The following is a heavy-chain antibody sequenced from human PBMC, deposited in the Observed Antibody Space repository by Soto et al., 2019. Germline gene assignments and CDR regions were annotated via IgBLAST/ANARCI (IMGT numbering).Heavy chain of an antibody. Sequence: PGGSLRLSCAASGFTFSNYWMNWVRQVPGKGLEWVANIKGDGSEKYFVDSVKGRFTISRGNAKNSLYQQMNSLRAEDTATYYCARDLGRTAAGYYYYYAMDVWGQGTTVTVSS. CDR2: IKGDGSEK. CDR3: ARDLGRTAAGYYYYYAMDV. J-gene: IGHJ6*02. D-gene: IGHD2-2*01. CDR1: GFTFSNYW. V-gene: IGHV3-7*01.